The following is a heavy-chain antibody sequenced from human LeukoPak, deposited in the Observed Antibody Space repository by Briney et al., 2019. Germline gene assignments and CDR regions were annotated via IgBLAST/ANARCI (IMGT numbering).Heavy chain of an antibody. J-gene: IGHJ1*01. Sequence: GGSLRLSCAAPGFTFSSYAMHRVRQAPGKGLEWVAVISYDGSNKYYADSVKGRFTISRDNSKNTLYLQMNSLRAEDTAVYYCARDLATYYDFWSGFRFQHWGQGTLVTVSS. CDR2: ISYDGSNK. V-gene: IGHV3-30-3*01. CDR1: GFTFSSYA. D-gene: IGHD3-3*01. CDR3: ARDLATYYDFWSGFRFQH.